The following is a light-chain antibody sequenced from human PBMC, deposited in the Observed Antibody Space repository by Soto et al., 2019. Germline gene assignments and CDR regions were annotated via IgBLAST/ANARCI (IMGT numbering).Light chain of an antibody. CDR1: QSVSSN. CDR2: GAY. J-gene: IGKJ1*01. Sequence: EIVMTQSPATLSVSPGERATLSCRASQSVSSNLAWYQQKPGQAPRLLIYGAYTRATGIPARFSGSGSGTEFTLTISSLQSEDSAVYYCQQYNNWPRTFGQGTKVEIK. V-gene: IGKV3-15*01. CDR3: QQYNNWPRT.